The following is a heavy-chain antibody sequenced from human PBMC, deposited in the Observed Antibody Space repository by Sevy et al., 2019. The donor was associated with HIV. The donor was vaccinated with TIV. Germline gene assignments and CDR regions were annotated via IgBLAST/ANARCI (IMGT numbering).Heavy chain of an antibody. D-gene: IGHD3-16*02. J-gene: IGHJ6*02. V-gene: IGHV4-39*01. CDR3: SRQSSVSTEPYYYGMDV. Sequence: SETLSLTCTVSGGSISPTTYYWGWIRLRPGKGLEWSAAIYHSGNTYYSPSLESRVTISVDTSKNQFSLRLTSVTSADTAVYYCSRQSSVSTEPYYYGMDVWGQGTTVTVSS. CDR1: GGSISPTTYY. CDR2: IYHSGNT.